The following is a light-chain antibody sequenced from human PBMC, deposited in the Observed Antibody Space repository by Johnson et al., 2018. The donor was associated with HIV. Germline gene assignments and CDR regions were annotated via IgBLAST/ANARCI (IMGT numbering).Light chain of an antibody. CDR3: GTWDISRMKV. J-gene: IGLJ1*01. V-gene: IGLV1-51*02. CDR2: ENN. Sequence: QSVLTQPPSVSAAPGQKVTISCSGSSSNIGNNYVSWYRQLPGTAPKLLIYENNKRPSGIPDRFYGSKSGTSATLGITGLQTGDEADYYCGTWDISRMKVCGTGIRVTV. CDR1: SSNIGNNY.